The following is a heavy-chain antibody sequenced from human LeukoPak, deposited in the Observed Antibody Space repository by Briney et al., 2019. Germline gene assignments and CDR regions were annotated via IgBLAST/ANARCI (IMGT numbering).Heavy chain of an antibody. D-gene: IGHD3-22*01. J-gene: IGHJ4*02. CDR2: INPSGGST. CDR3: ARAPYYYDSSGLGIDY. V-gene: IGHV1-46*01. Sequence: ASVKVSCKASGYTFTSYYMHWVRQPPGQGLEWMGIINPSGGSTSYAQKFQGRVTMTRDTSTSTVYMELSSLRSEDTAVYYCARAPYYYDSSGLGIDYWGQGTLVTVSS. CDR1: GYTFTSYY.